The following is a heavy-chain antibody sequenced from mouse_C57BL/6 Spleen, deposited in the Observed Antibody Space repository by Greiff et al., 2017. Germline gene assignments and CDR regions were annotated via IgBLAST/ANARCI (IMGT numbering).Heavy chain of an antibody. V-gene: IGHV1-69*01. CDR3: ARGEVTAAWFAY. Sequence: QVQLKQPGAELVMPGASVKLSCKASGYTFTSYWMHWVKQRPGQGLEWIGEIDPSDSYTNYNQKFKGKSTLTVDKSSSTAYMHLSSLTSEDSAVYYCARGEVTAAWFAYWGQGTLVTVSA. J-gene: IGHJ3*01. CDR2: IDPSDSYT. CDR1: GYTFTSYW. D-gene: IGHD2-1*01.